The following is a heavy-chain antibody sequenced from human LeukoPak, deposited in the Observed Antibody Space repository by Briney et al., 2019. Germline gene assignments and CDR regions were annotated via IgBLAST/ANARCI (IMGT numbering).Heavy chain of an antibody. CDR3: ARRIAVAGTVRYYYYYMDV. D-gene: IGHD6-19*01. J-gene: IGHJ6*03. Sequence: ASVKVSCKASGYTFTSYGISWVRQAPGQGLEWMGWISGYNGNTNYAQKLQGRVTMTTDTSTSTAYMELRSLRSDDTAVYYCARRIAVAGTVRYYYYYMDVWGKGTTVTVSS. CDR1: GYTFTSYG. CDR2: ISGYNGNT. V-gene: IGHV1-18*01.